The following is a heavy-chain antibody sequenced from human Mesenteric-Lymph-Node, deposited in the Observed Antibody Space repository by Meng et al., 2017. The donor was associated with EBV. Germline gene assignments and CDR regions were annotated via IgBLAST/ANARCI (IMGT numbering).Heavy chain of an antibody. V-gene: IGHV4-4*02. CDR2: IYHSGST. CDR1: GDSISSANW. Sequence: QVQLQESGPGLVKPSGTLSLTCAVSGDSISSANWWSWVRQPPGEGLEWIGEIYHSGSTNYNPSLKSRVTMSVDNSKNQFSLKLTSVTAADTAVYFCARIHSVRLRPFDYWGQGRLVTVSS. D-gene: IGHD5-12*01. CDR3: ARIHSVRLRPFDY. J-gene: IGHJ4*01.